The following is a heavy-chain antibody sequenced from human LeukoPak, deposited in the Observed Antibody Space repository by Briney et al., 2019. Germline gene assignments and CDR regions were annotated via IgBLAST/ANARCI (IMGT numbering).Heavy chain of an antibody. V-gene: IGHV1-2*02. J-gene: IGHJ3*02. CDR3: ARHFRPNLYYYDSRGYYYQNAFDI. CDR2: INPNSGGT. CDR1: GYTFTGYY. Sequence: ASVKVSCKASGYTFTGYYMHWVRQAPGQGLEWMGWINPNSGGTNYAQKFQGRVTMTRDTSISTAYLQWSSLKASDTAMYYCARHFRPNLYYYDSRGYYYQNAFDIWGQGTMVTVSS. D-gene: IGHD3-22*01.